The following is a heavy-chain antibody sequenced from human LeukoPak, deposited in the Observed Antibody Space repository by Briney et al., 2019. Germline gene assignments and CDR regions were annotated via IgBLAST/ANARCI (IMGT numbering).Heavy chain of an antibody. D-gene: IGHD6-13*01. J-gene: IGHJ4*02. V-gene: IGHV5-51*01. CDR1: GNSFTSNW. CDR2: IYPGDSDT. CDR3: ARREDSSSWYYFDY. Sequence: GESLKISCKVSGNSFTSNWIGWVRQMPGKGLEWMGIIYPGDSDTRYSPSFQGQVTISADKSISTAYLQWSSLEASDTAMYYCARREDSSSWYYFDYWGQGTLVTVSS.